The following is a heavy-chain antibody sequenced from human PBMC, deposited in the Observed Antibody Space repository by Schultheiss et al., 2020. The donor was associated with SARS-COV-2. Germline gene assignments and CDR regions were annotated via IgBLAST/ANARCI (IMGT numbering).Heavy chain of an antibody. J-gene: IGHJ3*02. D-gene: IGHD2-21*01. CDR3: ASPFLARDAFDI. CDR2: IYYSGST. Sequence: SETLSLTCTVSGGSISSYYWSWIRQPPGKGLEWIGYIYYSGSTNYNPSLKSRVTISVDTSKNQFSLKLSSVTAADTAVYYCASPFLARDAFDIWGQGTMVTVSS. CDR1: GGSISSYY. V-gene: IGHV4-59*01.